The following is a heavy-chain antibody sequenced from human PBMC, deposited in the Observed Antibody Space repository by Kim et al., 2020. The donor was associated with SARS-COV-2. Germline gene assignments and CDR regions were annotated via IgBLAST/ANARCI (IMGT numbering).Heavy chain of an antibody. V-gene: IGHV3-23*01. Sequence: GGSLRLSCAASGITFSSYAMSWVRQAPGKGLEWVSVISGSGDNTYHAGSVKGRFTISRDNSKKTLYLQMNSLRAEDTAIYYCAKGRCSSSSCYCGMDFWGQGTTVTVSS. CDR2: ISGSGDNT. D-gene: IGHD2-2*01. CDR1: GITFSSYA. J-gene: IGHJ6*02. CDR3: AKGRCSSSSCYCGMDF.